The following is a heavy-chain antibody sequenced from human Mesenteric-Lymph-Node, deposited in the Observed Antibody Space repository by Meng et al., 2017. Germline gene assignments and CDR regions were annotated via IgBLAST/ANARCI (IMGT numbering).Heavy chain of an antibody. CDR3: ARDWGDVRGGFDF. CDR2: TYYRSKYYN. CDR1: GDSVSSNTAA. J-gene: IGHJ4*02. V-gene: IGHV6-1*01. Sequence: QSQPPQSGPGPLKPSQTLSPTCASSGDSVSSNTAAWNSIRQSPSRGLEWLGRTYYRSKYYNDYALSVKSRITINPDTSKNQFSLQLNSVTPEDTAIYYCARDWGDVRGGFDFWGQGTLVTVSS. D-gene: IGHD3-10*02.